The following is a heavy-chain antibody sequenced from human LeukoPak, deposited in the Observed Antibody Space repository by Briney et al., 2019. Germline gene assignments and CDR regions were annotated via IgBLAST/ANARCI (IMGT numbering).Heavy chain of an antibody. CDR2: ISAYNSNT. CDR1: GYTFTSYA. D-gene: IGHD6-19*01. Sequence: ASVKVSCKASGYTFTSYAISWVRQAPAPGLPRMGWISAYNSNTNYAQKLQGRVTMTTETSTSTAYMELRSLGSDDTAVYYCARVSSGWYGGYWGQGTLVTVSS. V-gene: IGHV1-18*01. J-gene: IGHJ4*02. CDR3: ARVSSGWYGGY.